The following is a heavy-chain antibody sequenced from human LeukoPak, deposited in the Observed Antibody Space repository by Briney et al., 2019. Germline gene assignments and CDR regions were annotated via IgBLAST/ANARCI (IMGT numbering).Heavy chain of an antibody. D-gene: IGHD4-11*01. Sequence: GGSLRLSCAASGFTFSSYWMSWVRQAPGKGLEWVANIQQDGSEKYYVDSVKGRFTISRDNAKNSLYLQMNSLRAEDTAVYYCARDVTTVTTNWFDPWGQGTLVTVSS. CDR3: ARDVTTVTTNWFDP. CDR1: GFTFSSYW. CDR2: IQQDGSEK. J-gene: IGHJ5*02. V-gene: IGHV3-7*01.